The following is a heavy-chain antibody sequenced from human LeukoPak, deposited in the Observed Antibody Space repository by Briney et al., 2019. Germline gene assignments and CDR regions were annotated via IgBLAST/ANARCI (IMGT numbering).Heavy chain of an antibody. V-gene: IGHV3-21*01. Sequence: LEWVSSISSSSSYIYYADSVKGRFTISRDNAKNSLYLQMNSLRAEDTAVYYCAREGRKFDYWGQGTLVTVSS. CDR2: ISSSSSYI. CDR3: AREGRKFDY. J-gene: IGHJ4*02.